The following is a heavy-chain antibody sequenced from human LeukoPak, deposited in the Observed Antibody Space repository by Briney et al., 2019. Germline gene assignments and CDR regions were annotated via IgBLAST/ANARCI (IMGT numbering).Heavy chain of an antibody. CDR2: ISSSSSYI. Sequence: GGSLRLSCAASGFTFSSYSMNWVRQAPGKGPEWVSSISSSSSYIYYADSVKGRFTISRDNAKNSLYLHMNSLRAEDTAVYYCARTDSGSYYVHFDSWGQGTLVTVSS. CDR1: GFTFSSYS. V-gene: IGHV3-21*01. J-gene: IGHJ4*02. D-gene: IGHD1-26*01. CDR3: ARTDSGSYYVHFDS.